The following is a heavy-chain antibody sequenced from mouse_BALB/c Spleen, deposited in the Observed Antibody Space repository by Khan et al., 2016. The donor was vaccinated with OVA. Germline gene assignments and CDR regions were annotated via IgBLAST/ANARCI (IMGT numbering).Heavy chain of an antibody. CDR1: GYSITSDYA. CDR3: ARSSD. Sequence: EVQLQESGPGLVKPSQSLSLTCTVTGYSITSDYAWNWLRQFPGNILEWMGYITYSGSTSYYPSPKRRISITGDPSKNQFFLQLNSVTAEDTATYCCARSSDWGPGTTVTVSS. D-gene: IGHD6-1*01. CDR2: ITYSGST. J-gene: IGHJ1*01. V-gene: IGHV3-2*02.